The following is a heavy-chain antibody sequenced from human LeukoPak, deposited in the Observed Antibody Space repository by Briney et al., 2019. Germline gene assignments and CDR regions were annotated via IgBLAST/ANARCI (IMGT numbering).Heavy chain of an antibody. CDR3: ARGVPGYCSGTSCYKDYYYTDV. CDR2: ISSSGSTI. D-gene: IGHD2-2*02. J-gene: IGHJ6*03. Sequence: GGSLRLSCAASGFTFSSYEMNWVRQAPGKGLEWVSYISSSGSTIYYADSVKGRFTISRDNAKNSLYVQMNSLRAEDTAVYYCARGVPGYCSGTSCYKDYYYTDVWGKGTTVTVSS. V-gene: IGHV3-48*03. CDR1: GFTFSSYE.